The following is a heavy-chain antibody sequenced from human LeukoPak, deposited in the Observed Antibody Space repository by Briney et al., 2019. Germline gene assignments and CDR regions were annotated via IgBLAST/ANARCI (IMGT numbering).Heavy chain of an antibody. J-gene: IGHJ4*02. CDR1: PFKFDDFA. V-gene: IGHV3-15*05. CDR2: LKRKSDGGTR. D-gene: IGHD1-26*01. CDR3: VSEVSGSLPT. Sequence: GGSLRLSCAAAPFKFDDFAMHWVRQAPGKGLEWVCLLKRKSDGGTREYAAPVKGRFTISRDDSSNTFYLQMNSQKDEDTAVYYCVSEVSGSLPTWGEGTQLTVSS.